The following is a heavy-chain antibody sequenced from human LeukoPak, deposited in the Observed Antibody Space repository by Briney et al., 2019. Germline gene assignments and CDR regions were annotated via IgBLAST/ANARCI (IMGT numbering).Heavy chain of an antibody. V-gene: IGHV3-7*03. CDR2: IRQDGDTK. CDR3: ARSLPYGTTWYGRSDF. D-gene: IGHD6-13*01. J-gene: IGHJ4*02. CDR1: GFPFNAYW. Sequence: GGSLRLSCAASGFPFNAYWMTWVRQAPGKGLEWVANIRQDGDTKYYVDSVKGRFTISRDNAMNSLYLQMNSLRAEDTAIHYCARSLPYGTTWYGRSDFWGQGTLVTVSS.